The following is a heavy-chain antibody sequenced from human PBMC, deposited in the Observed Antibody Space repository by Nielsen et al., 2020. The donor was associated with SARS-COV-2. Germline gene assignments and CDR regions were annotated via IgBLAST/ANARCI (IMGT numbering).Heavy chain of an antibody. CDR1: GYTFTSYG. Sequence: ASVKVSCKASGYTFTSYGISWVRQAPGQGLEWMGWISAYNGNTNYAQKLQGRVTMTTDTSTSTAYMELRSLRSDDTAVYYCARAGSSWYSESSERSDYWGQGTLVTVSS. D-gene: IGHD6-13*01. J-gene: IGHJ4*02. V-gene: IGHV1-18*01. CDR3: ARAGSSWYSESSERSDY. CDR2: ISAYNGNT.